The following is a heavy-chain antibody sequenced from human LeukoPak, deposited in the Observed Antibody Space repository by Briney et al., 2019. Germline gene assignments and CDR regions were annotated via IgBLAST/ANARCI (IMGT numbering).Heavy chain of an antibody. V-gene: IGHV3-15*01. CDR3: TILGYTYGRFDY. D-gene: IGHD5-18*01. J-gene: IGHJ4*02. Sequence: GGSLRLSCAASGFTFSDAWMSWVRQAPGKGLEWVGRIKSKTDGGTTDYAAPVKGRITISRDDSKNTLYLQMNSLKTEDTAVYYCTILGYTYGRFDYWSQGTLVTVSS. CDR1: GFTFSDAW. CDR2: IKSKTDGGTT.